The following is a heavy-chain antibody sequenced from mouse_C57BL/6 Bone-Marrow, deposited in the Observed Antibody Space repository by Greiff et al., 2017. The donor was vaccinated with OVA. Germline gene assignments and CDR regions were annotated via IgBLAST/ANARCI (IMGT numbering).Heavy chain of an antibody. CDR2: IYPRSGNT. V-gene: IGHV1-81*01. D-gene: IGHD3-2*02. CDR3: ARGSGYLYYFDY. J-gene: IGHJ2*01. CDR1: GYTFTSYG. Sequence: VQLQQSGAELARPGASVKLSCEASGYTFTSYGISWVPQRTGQGLEWIGEIYPRSGNTYYTEKFKGKATLTADKSSSTAYMELRSLTSEDSAVYFCARGSGYLYYFDYWGQGTTLTVSA.